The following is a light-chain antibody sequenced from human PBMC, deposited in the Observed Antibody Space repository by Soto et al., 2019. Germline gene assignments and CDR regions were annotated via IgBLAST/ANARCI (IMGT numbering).Light chain of an antibody. CDR2: DAS. J-gene: IGKJ1*01. CDR3: QQYNNWPRT. V-gene: IGKV3-15*01. Sequence: EIVLTQSPATLSVSPGERATLSCRAGQSVSSNLAWYHQKPGQAPRLLIYDASTRATGIPARFSGSGSGTEFTLTISSLQSEDFAVYYCQQYNNWPRTFGQGTKVEIK. CDR1: QSVSSN.